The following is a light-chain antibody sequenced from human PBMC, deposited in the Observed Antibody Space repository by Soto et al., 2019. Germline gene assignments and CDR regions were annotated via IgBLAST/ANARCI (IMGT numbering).Light chain of an antibody. Sequence: QSVLTQPASVSGSPGQSITISCTVTGSDVRTYNLVSWYQQHPGKVPKLIIYEASKRPSGVSNRFSGSQPGNTASLTVSGLQAEDEADYYCCSYAGDKNYVFGSGTKVTV. V-gene: IGLV2-23*01. J-gene: IGLJ1*01. CDR3: CSYAGDKNYV. CDR1: GSDVRTYNL. CDR2: EAS.